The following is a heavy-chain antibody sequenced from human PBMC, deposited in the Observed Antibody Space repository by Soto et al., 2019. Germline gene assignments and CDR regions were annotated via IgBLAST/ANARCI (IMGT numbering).Heavy chain of an antibody. V-gene: IGHV4-4*02. D-gene: IGHD4-17*01. CDR1: GDSITSNYW. CDR3: ARRGTTAARNGMGV. J-gene: IGHJ6*02. CDR2: IYNSGST. Sequence: SETLSLTCVVSGDSITSNYWWTWVRQPPGKGLEWIGEIYNSGSTHYKPSLSSRVTISIDESKNQISLSLSSVTAADTAMYFCARRGTTAARNGMGVWGQGTTVTVSS.